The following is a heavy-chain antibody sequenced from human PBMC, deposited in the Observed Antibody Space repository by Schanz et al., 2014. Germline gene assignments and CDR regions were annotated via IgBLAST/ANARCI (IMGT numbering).Heavy chain of an antibody. J-gene: IGHJ4*02. CDR3: AKVAPAATYLDS. V-gene: IGHV3-11*01. D-gene: IGHD2-2*01. Sequence: QVQLVESGGGLVKPGGSLRLSCAASGFTFSDAWMTWVRQAPGKGLEWVSDISDSGDSTHYADSVKGRFTISRDNAKNSLFRQMNSLSAEDTAVYYCAKVAPAATYLDSWGLGALVTVSS. CDR1: GFTFSDAW. CDR2: ISDSGDST.